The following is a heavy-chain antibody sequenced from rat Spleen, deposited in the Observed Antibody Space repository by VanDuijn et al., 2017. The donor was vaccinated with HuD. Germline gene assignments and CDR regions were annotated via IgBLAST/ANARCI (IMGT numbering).Heavy chain of an antibody. J-gene: IGHJ3*01. V-gene: IGHV2-1*01. D-gene: IGHD1-12*02. CDR3: TTFYYYDGSYYYPFAY. CDR1: GLSPTSHN. CDR2: IWCDGTT. Sequence: QVQLKESGPGLVQPSQTLSLTCSVAGLSPTSHNVDWVRQPPGTGLEWMGVIWCDGTTAYNSALKSRLSISRDTSKSQVFLKMNSLQTEDTAIYFCTTFYYYDGSYYYPFAYWGQGTLVTVSS.